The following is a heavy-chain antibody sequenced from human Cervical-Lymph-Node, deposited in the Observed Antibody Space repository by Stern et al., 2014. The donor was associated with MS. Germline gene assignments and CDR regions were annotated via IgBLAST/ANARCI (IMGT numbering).Heavy chain of an antibody. D-gene: IGHD2-21*02. CDR2: IYPGDSDT. CDR1: GYSFSGLW. J-gene: IGHJ4*02. CDR3: ATSRGDDWFGLQY. Sequence: VQLVQSGAEVKQPGESLKISCKGSGYSFSGLWIGWVRQMPGKGLEWMGIIYPGDSDTRSSPSFRGQVTISANKSISTAYLQWSSLKASDSAMYYCATSRGDDWFGLQYWGQGTLVTVSS. V-gene: IGHV5-51*01.